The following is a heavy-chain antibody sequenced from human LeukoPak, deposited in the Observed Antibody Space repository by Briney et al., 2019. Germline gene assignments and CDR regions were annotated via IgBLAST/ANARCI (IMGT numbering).Heavy chain of an antibody. V-gene: IGHV3-48*01. Sequence: PGGSLRLACAASAFIVSNYNMNWARQTPGKGREWLSYISSISGTIYYADSGKGRFTISGDNAKNSLYLQMNSLRAEDTAVYYCARALGYSYGYAVDYWGQGTLVTVSS. CDR3: ARALGYSYGYAVDY. J-gene: IGHJ4*02. D-gene: IGHD5-18*01. CDR1: AFIVSNYN. CDR2: ISSISGTI.